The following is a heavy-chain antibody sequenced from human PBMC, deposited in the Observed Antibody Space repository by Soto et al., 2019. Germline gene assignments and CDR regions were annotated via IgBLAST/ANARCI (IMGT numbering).Heavy chain of an antibody. CDR1: GGSISSYY. CDR2: IYYSGST. V-gene: IGHV4-59*08. Sequence: QVQLQESGPGLVKPSETLSLTCTVSGGSISSYYWSWIRQPPGKGLEWIGYIYYSGSTNYNPSLKSRVTISVDTSKNQFSLKLSSVTAADTAVYYCARHKMYYASVHPFDYWGQGTLVTVSS. CDR3: ARHKMYYASVHPFDY. D-gene: IGHD2-2*01. J-gene: IGHJ4*02.